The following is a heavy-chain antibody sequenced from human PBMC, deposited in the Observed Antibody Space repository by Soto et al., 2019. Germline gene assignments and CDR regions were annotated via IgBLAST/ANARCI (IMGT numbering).Heavy chain of an antibody. Sequence: QVQLQESGPGLVKPSETLSLTCSVSGASISSSDYYWGWIRQPPGEGLEWIGSIYYSGRTNYNPSLNSRVTISLDTSKNQFSLKLSSVTAADTAVYYCARQEGYTAGCQGYRGQGTLVTVSS. CDR1: GASISSSDYY. CDR2: IYYSGRT. CDR3: ARQEGYTAGCQGY. D-gene: IGHD5-18*01. J-gene: IGHJ4*02. V-gene: IGHV4-39*01.